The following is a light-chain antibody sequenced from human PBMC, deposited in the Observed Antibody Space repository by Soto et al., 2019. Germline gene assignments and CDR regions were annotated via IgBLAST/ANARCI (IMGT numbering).Light chain of an antibody. CDR3: SSYTSSSTQV. J-gene: IGLJ1*01. CDR2: EVS. V-gene: IGLV2-14*01. Sequence: QSALTQPASVSGSPGQSITISCTGTSSDLGGYNYVSWYQQHPGKAPKLMIYEVSNRPSGVSNRFSGSKSGNTASLTISGLQAEDEADYYCSSYTSSSTQVFGTGTKVTVL. CDR1: SSDLGGYNY.